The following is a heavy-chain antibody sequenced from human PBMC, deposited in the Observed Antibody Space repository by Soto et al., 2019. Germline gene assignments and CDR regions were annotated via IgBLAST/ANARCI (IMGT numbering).Heavy chain of an antibody. CDR3: APHVHCSGGSCHYDAFDI. V-gene: IGHV3-23*01. CDR1: GFIFGNYM. D-gene: IGHD2-15*01. CDR2: IRDGGEST. J-gene: IGHJ3*02. Sequence: EAQLLESGGGLVQPGESLRLSCAFSGFIFGNYMMTWVRQAPGKGLEWVSTIRDGGESTYYADSVKGRFTISRDNSKNTLYLQMDSLGVEATAVYYCAPHVHCSGGSCHYDAFDIRGQGTMVTVSS.